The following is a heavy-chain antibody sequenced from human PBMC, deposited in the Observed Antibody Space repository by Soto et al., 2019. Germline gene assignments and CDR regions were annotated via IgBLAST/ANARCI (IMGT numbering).Heavy chain of an antibody. CDR1: GGTFSSYA. Sequence: SVKVSCKASGGTFSSYAISWVRQAPGQGLEWMGGISPIFGTANYAQKFQGRVTITADESTSTAYRERSSLRSEDTAVYSCARVLDFWSGHGDPWGQGTLVTVSS. J-gene: IGHJ5*02. CDR2: ISPIFGTA. CDR3: ARVLDFWSGHGDP. V-gene: IGHV1-69*13. D-gene: IGHD3-3*01.